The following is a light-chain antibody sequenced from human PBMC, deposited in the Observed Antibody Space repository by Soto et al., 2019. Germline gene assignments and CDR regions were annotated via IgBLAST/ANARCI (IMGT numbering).Light chain of an antibody. CDR1: QDISDV. Sequence: DIQMTQSPSALSASVGDRVTITCQASQDISDVLNWYQQQPGKAPKILIYDASKLQTGVPSRFSGRGSGKDSTFTISSLQPDDSGTYYCQQYENLPTFGQGTRLEI. CDR2: DAS. CDR3: QQYENLPT. J-gene: IGKJ5*01. V-gene: IGKV1-33*01.